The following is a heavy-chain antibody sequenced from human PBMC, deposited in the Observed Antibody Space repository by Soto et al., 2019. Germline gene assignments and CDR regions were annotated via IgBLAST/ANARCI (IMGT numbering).Heavy chain of an antibody. J-gene: IGHJ3*02. V-gene: IGHV4-30-4*01. D-gene: IGHD5-18*01. CDR2: IYYSGST. CDR3: ARRYGKNAFDI. CDR1: GDSISSGDYY. Sequence: SETLSLTCTVSGDSISSGDYYWSWIRQPPGKGLEWIGCIYYSGSTYYNPSLKSRVTISVDTSKNQFSLKLSSVTAADTAVYYCARRYGKNAFDIWGQGTMVTVSS.